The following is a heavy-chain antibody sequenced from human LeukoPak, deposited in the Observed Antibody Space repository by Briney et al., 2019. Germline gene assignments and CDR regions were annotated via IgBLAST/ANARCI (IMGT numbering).Heavy chain of an antibody. CDR2: INPSGGST. CDR1: GYTFTGYY. D-gene: IGHD5-12*01. J-gene: IGHJ6*03. V-gene: IGHV1-46*01. CDR3: ARAGREYSGYDYPKYYYYYYMDV. Sequence: ASVKVSCKASGYTFTGYYMHWVRQAPGQGLEWMGIINPSGGSTSYAQKFQGRVTMTRDMSTSTVYMELSSLRSEDTAVYYCARAGREYSGYDYPKYYYYYYMDVWGKGTTVTVSS.